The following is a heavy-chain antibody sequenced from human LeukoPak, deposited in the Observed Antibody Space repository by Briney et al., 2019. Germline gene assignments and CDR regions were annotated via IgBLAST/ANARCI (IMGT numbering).Heavy chain of an antibody. J-gene: IGHJ5*02. CDR1: GYSFTSYW. Sequence: GESLMISCKGSGYSFTSYWIGWVRQMAGKGLEWMGIIYPGDSDTRYNASFQAQVTISASKSISTAYLNWRSLKASDTAMYYCFRGVGATAFYYWFDPWGQGTLVTVSS. CDR2: IYPGDSDT. CDR3: FRGVGATAFYYWFDP. V-gene: IGHV5-51*01. D-gene: IGHD1-26*01.